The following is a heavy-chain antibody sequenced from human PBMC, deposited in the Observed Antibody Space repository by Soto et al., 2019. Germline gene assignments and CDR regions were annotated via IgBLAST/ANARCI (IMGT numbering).Heavy chain of an antibody. V-gene: IGHV1-2*04. J-gene: IGHJ4*02. CDR2: INPKSGGT. D-gene: IGHD6-6*01. Sequence: ASVKVSFKSSGYTFTGYYMHWVRQAPGQGPEWMGWINPKSGGTNYAQKFQGWVTMTRDTSISTAYMELSRLRSDDTAVYYCARENPSMTYDYWGQGNLVTFSS. CDR3: ARENPSMTYDY. CDR1: GYTFTGYY.